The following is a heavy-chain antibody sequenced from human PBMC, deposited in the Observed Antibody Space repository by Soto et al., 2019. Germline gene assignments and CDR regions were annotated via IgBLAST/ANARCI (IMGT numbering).Heavy chain of an antibody. D-gene: IGHD5-12*01. V-gene: IGHV3-21*01. CDR2: ISSTSSYI. CDR3: ARDRRKYSGYHELGYFEL. CDR1: GFTFSSYS. Sequence: EVQLVESGGGLVKPGGSLRLSCAASGFTFSSYSMNWVRQAPGKGLEWVSSISSTSSYIYYADSVKGRFTISRDNAENSGYLQMNSMTAEDTAVYYCARDRRKYSGYHELGYFELWGSGALVPVST. J-gene: IGHJ2*01.